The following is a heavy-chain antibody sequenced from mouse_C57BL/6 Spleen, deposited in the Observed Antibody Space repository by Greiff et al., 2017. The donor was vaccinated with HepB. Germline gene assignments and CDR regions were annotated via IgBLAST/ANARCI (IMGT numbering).Heavy chain of an antibody. V-gene: IGHV1-61*01. Sequence: QVQLQQPGAELVRPGSSVKLSCKASGYTFTSYWMDWVKQRPGQGLEWIGNIYPSDSETHYNQKFKDKATLTVDKSSSTAYMQLSSLTSEDSAVYYCAREVYSSYAMDYWGQGTSVTVSS. J-gene: IGHJ4*01. CDR3: AREVYSSYAMDY. D-gene: IGHD2-5*01. CDR2: IYPSDSET. CDR1: GYTFTSYW.